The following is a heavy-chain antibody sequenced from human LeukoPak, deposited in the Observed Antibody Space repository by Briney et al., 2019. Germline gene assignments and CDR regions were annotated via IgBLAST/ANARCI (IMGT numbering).Heavy chain of an antibody. J-gene: IGHJ6*02. CDR1: GFTFSSYA. D-gene: IGHD5-18*01. V-gene: IGHV3-21*01. CDR2: ISSSSSYI. Sequence: PGGSLRLSCAASGFTFSSYAMSWVRQAPGKGLEWVSSISSSSSYIYYADSVKGRFTISRDNAKNSLYLQMNSLRAEDTAVYYCARDMQIQLSLAPYYYYGMDVWGQGTTVTVSS. CDR3: ARDMQIQLSLAPYYYYGMDV.